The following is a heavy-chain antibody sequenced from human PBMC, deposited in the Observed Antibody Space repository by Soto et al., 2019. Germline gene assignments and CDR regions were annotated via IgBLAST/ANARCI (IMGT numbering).Heavy chain of an antibody. CDR2: TKNKANSYTT. Sequence: EVQLVESGGGLVQPGGSLRLSCEASGFTYSDHYMDWVRQAPGKGLEWVGRTKNKANSYTTEYAASVKGRFSISRDASKNPLVPQKNHLKTRGPARIFRCKGGSGAFGGRGQGTLVTVSS. CDR3: CKGGSGAFGG. V-gene: IGHV3-72*01. D-gene: IGHD1-26*01. J-gene: IGHJ4*02. CDR1: GFTYSDHY.